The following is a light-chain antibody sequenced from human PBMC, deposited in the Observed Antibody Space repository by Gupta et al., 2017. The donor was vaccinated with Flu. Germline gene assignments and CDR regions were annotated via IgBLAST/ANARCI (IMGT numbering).Light chain of an antibody. J-gene: IGKJ3*01. CDR2: AAS. V-gene: IGKV1-27*01. CDR3: LNHKSVPFT. Sequence: DIQMTQSPSSLSAIVGDRVTITCRASQGIRKVLAWVQQKPGKAPKLLISAASDLHSGVPSRFSGSGSGTDFTLTISSLQPEDVAPYYCLNHKSVPFTFGPGTKVDIK. CDR1: QGIRKV.